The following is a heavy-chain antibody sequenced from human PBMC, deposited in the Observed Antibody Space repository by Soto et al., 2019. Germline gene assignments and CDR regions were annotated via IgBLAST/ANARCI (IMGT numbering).Heavy chain of an antibody. CDR2: ISPYNDYT. V-gene: IGHV1-18*01. D-gene: IGHD3-16*01. CDR3: ARGGYYDNYWGKLSHYGLDV. CDR1: GYTFIRYG. Sequence: QVQLVQSAAEVKKPGASVKVSCQASGYTFIRYGITWVRQAPGQGLEWMGWISPYNDYTIYAQKFQGRLTMTTDTSKRITYMALRGLKSDDTAVYYCARGGYYDNYWGKLSHYGLDVWGQGTSVTVSS. J-gene: IGHJ6*02.